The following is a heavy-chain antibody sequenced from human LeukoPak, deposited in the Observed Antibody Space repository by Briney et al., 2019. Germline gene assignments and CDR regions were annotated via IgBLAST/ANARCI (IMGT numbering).Heavy chain of an antibody. CDR2: ITTSDGNT. CDR1: GFTFSSYT. V-gene: IGHV3-23*01. Sequence: GGSLRLSRAASGFTFSSYTMSWVRQAPGKGLEWVSTITTSDGNTYYADSVKGRFTVSRDNSKNTLFLQMNSLRAEDTAVYYCAKDGGLWVSAHWGDSWGRGTLVTVSS. D-gene: IGHD7-27*01. J-gene: IGHJ4*02. CDR3: AKDGGLWVSAHWGDS.